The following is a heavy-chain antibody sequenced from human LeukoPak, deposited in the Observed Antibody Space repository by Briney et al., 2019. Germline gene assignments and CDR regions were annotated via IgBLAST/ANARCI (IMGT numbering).Heavy chain of an antibody. D-gene: IGHD4-23*01. V-gene: IGHV4-61*01. CDR1: GHSISSTYF. J-gene: IGHJ4*02. Sequence: SETLSLTCDVSGHSISSTYFWSWIRQPPGKGLEWIGYIHYSGSTNYNPSLKSRVTISQDTSKNQFSLKLSSVTAADTAVYYCARDWSNYGGNLFDSWGQGTLVTVSS. CDR2: IHYSGST. CDR3: ARDWSNYGGNLFDS.